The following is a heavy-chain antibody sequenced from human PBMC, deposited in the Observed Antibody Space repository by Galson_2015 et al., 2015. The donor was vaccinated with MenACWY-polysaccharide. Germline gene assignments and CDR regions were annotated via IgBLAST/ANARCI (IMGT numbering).Heavy chain of an antibody. V-gene: IGHV4-61*08. J-gene: IGHJ5*02. Sequence: SETLSLTCTVSGAPINSGGHYWTWLRQSPGKGLEWIGWIHYSGDTKYSPSLTSRATLFVDTSENQFSLRLTSVTAADTAVYYCVAELYQLPHGWFDPWGQGTQVIVSS. CDR2: IHYSGDT. D-gene: IGHD2-2*01. CDR1: GAPINSGGHY. CDR3: VAELYQLPHGWFDP.